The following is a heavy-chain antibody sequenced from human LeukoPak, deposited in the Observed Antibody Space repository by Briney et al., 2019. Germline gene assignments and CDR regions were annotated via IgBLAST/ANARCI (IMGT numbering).Heavy chain of an antibody. CDR2: IRYDGSNK. V-gene: IGHV3-30*02. D-gene: IGHD2-2*01. CDR1: GFMFSTYA. CDR3: AKAGTYCSSTSCSFDY. J-gene: IGHJ4*02. Sequence: PGGSLRLSCAVSGFMFSTYAMSWVRQAPGKGLEWVAFIRYDGSNKYYADSVKGRFTISRDNSKNTLYLQMNSLRAEDTAVYYCAKAGTYCSSTSCSFDYWGQGTLVTVSS.